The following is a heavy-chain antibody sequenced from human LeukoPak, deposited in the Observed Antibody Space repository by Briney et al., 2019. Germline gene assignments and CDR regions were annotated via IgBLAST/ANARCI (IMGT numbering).Heavy chain of an antibody. Sequence: GGSLRLSCAASGFTFSSYAMSWVRHAPGEGLEWVSAISDSGGTTYYADSVKGRFTISRDNAKNSLYLQMNSLRAEDTAVYYCAASISGWFDPWGQGTLVTVSS. CDR2: ISDSGGTT. CDR3: AASISGWFDP. CDR1: GFTFSSYA. V-gene: IGHV3-23*01. J-gene: IGHJ5*02. D-gene: IGHD1-20*01.